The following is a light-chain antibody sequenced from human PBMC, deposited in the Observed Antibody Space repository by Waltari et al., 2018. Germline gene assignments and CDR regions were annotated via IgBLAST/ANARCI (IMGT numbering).Light chain of an antibody. V-gene: IGLV1-44*01. CDR2: SNN. CDR1: SSNIGSNT. J-gene: IGLJ3*02. Sequence: QSVLTQPPSASGTPGQRVAISCSGSSSNIGSNTVNWYQQLPGTAPKLLIYSNNPRPSGVPDRFPGSKSVTSASLAISGLQSEDEADYYCAAWDDSLNGGVFGGGTKLTVL. CDR3: AAWDDSLNGGV.